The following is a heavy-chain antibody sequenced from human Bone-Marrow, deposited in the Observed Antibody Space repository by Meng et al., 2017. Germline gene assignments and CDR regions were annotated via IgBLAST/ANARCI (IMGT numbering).Heavy chain of an antibody. CDR1: GFTFSSAW. V-gene: IGHV3-15*01. D-gene: IGHD2-15*01. CDR2: VKSKTDGGTT. J-gene: IGHJ4*02. Sequence: EVQLLESGGGLVQPGGSLRLSCAASGFTFSSAWMNWVRQAPGKGLEWVGRVKSKTDGGTTDFAAPVKGRFTISRDDSRNTVYLQMNSLKTEDTAVYYCTTRSGGKNDYWGQGTLVTVSS. CDR3: TTRSGGKNDY.